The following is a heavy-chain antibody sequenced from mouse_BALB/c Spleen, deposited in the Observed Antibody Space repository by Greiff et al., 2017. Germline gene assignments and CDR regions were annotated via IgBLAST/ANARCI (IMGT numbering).Heavy chain of an antibody. CDR1: GFTFTDYY. CDR3: ARDQNWDEDYAMDY. J-gene: IGHJ4*01. V-gene: IGHV7-3*02. Sequence: EVMLVESGGGLVQPGGSLRLSCATSGFTFTDYYMSWVRQPPGKALEWLGFIRNKANGYTTEYSASVKGRFTISRDNSQSILYLQMNTLRAEDSATYYCARDQNWDEDYAMDYWGQGTSVTVSS. D-gene: IGHD4-1*01. CDR2: IRNKANGYTT.